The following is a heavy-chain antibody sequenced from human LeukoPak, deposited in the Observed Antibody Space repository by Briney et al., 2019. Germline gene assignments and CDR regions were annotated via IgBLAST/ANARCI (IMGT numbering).Heavy chain of an antibody. D-gene: IGHD2-15*01. V-gene: IGHV3-74*01. CDR1: GFTFSSYW. Sequence: PGGSLRLSCAASGFTFSSYWMHWVRQAPGKGLVWVSRINSDGSSTSYADSVKGRFTISRDNAKNTLYLQMNSLRAEDTAVYYCARDEGCSGGSCYSEVDYFDYWGQGTLVTVSS. CDR2: INSDGSST. CDR3: ARDEGCSGGSCYSEVDYFDY. J-gene: IGHJ4*02.